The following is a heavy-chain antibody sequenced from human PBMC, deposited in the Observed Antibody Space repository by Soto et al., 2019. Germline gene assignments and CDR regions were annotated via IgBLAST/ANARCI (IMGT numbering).Heavy chain of an antibody. J-gene: IGHJ3*01. CDR3: ARGDYHDTTGPFSDAFDV. V-gene: IGHV4-59*08. Sequence: SETLSLTCPVSGCSISSYYWSWIRQPPGKGLEWIGYIYYSGSTNYNPSLKSRVTISVDTSKNQFSLKLSSVTAADTAVYYCARGDYHDTTGPFSDAFDVWGPGTMVTVSS. CDR1: GCSISSYY. D-gene: IGHD3-22*01. CDR2: IYYSGST.